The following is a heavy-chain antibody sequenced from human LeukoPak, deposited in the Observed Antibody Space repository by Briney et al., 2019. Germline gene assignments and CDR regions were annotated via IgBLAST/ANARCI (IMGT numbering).Heavy chain of an antibody. D-gene: IGHD2-15*01. J-gene: IGHJ2*01. V-gene: IGHV3-23*01. CDR2: ISGGGAST. CDR3: AKGPAPYCSGGSCYSPHWYFDL. Sequence: GGSLRLSCAASGFTFSNYAMSWVRQAPGKGLEWVSAISGGGASTYYADSVKGRFTISRDNSKNTLYLQMNSLRAEDTAVYYCAKGPAPYCSGGSCYSPHWYFDLWGRGTLVTVSS. CDR1: GFTFSNYA.